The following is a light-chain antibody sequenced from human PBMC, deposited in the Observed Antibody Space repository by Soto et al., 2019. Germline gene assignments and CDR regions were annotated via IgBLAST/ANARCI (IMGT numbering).Light chain of an antibody. J-gene: IGKJ5*01. CDR1: PDIRRW. V-gene: IGKV1-12*01. CDR3: QQANSFPIT. CDR2: VAS. Sequence: DIQMTQSPSSVYASVGDRVTITCRASPDIRRWLVWYQQKPGQAPKLLIYVASNLQTGVPSRFSGSGSGTDFTLTISSLQPEDFATYYCQQANSFPITFGQGTRLQIK.